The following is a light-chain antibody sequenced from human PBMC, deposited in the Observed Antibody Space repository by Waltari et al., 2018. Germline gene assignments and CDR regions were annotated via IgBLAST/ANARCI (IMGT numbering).Light chain of an antibody. Sequence: DIVMTQSPDSLAVSLGERPTPHSKSSQNLLYTSNNNNSFAWYQQKPGQPPKLLIYWASTRQSGVPDRFGGGGSGTDFTLTISSLQAEDVALYYCQQYYSIPWTFGQGTKVEIK. CDR2: WAS. CDR3: QQYYSIPWT. J-gene: IGKJ1*01. CDR1: QNLLYTSNNNNS. V-gene: IGKV4-1*01.